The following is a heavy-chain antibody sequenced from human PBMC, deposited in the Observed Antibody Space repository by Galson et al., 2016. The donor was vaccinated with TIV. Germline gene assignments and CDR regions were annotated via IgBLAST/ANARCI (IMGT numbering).Heavy chain of an antibody. D-gene: IGHD2-21*02. CDR3: ARVGSCGGDCFYGDY. CDR1: GYTFTSYY. CDR2: INPSGGGT. Sequence: SVKVSCKASGYTFTSYYLHWVRQAPGQGLEWMGIINPSGGGTSSPQRFQGRVTLTRDTSTSTVYMELSSLRSEDTAVYYCARVGSCGGDCFYGDYWGQGTLVTVSS. V-gene: IGHV1-46*01. J-gene: IGHJ4*02.